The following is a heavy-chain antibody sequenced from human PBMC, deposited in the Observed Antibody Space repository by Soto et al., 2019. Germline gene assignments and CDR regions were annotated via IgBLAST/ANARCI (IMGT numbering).Heavy chain of an antibody. J-gene: IGHJ3*02. CDR1: GFTFSSYS. CDR3: ARDAPFEYSSSWGAFDI. Sequence: EVQLVESGGGLVKPGGSLRLSCAASGFTFSSYSMNWVRQAPGKGLEWVSSISSSSSYIYYAHSVKGRFTISRDNAKNSLYLQMNSLRAEDTAVYYCARDAPFEYSSSWGAFDIWGQGTMVTVSS. D-gene: IGHD6-6*01. V-gene: IGHV3-21*01. CDR2: ISSSSSYI.